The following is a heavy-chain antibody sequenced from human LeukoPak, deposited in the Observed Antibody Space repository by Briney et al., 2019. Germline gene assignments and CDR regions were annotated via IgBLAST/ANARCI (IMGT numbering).Heavy chain of an antibody. J-gene: IGHJ6*02. CDR1: GYTLTKLS. CDR2: YDPENGET. Sequence: ASVKVSCKVSGYTLTKLSVHWVRQAPGKGLEWMGGYDPENGETIYAQRFRARVTMTEDTSRDTAYMVLSSLRSEDTAVYYCATATHIYFGMKVWGQGTTVTVSS. V-gene: IGHV1-24*01. CDR3: ATATHIYFGMKV.